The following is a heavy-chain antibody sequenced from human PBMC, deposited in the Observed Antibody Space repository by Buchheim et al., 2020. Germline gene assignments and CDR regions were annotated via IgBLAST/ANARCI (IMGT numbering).Heavy chain of an antibody. D-gene: IGHD5-18*01. CDR2: ISYEGSKK. CDR3: VRDTAIAT. J-gene: IGHJ5*02. Sequence: QVQLVESGGGVVQPGRCLRLSCAASGFTFSSYGMHWVRQAPGKGLEWVAVISYEGSKKYYADSVKGRFTISRDNSKKTLYLQINSLRAEDTAVYYCVRDTAIATWGQGTL. V-gene: IGHV3-30*03. CDR1: GFTFSSYG.